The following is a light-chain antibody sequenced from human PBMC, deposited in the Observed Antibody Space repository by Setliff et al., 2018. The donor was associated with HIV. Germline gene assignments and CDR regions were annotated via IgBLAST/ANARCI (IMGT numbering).Light chain of an antibody. Sequence: QSVLTQPASVSGSPGQSITISCTGTSSDVGGYNYVSWYQQHPGKAPKLIIYEVTNRPSGVSYRFSGSKSGNTASLTISGLQAEDEADYYCSSFTTTNALDVFGTGTKGTV. J-gene: IGLJ1*01. V-gene: IGLV2-14*01. CDR3: SSFTTTNALDV. CDR2: EVT. CDR1: SSDVGGYNY.